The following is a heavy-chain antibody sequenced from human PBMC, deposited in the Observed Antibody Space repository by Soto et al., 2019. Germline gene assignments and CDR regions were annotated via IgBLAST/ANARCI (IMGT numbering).Heavy chain of an antibody. V-gene: IGHV1-3*01. CDR1: GYTFTSYG. Sequence: ASVKVSGKASGYTFTSYGIHWVRQAPGQRLEWMGWINAANGDTKYSPKFQGRVTITRDTSASTAYMELSSLRSEDTAVYYCVRRHVSATGIDWFDPWGQGTLVTVSS. J-gene: IGHJ5*02. D-gene: IGHD6-13*01. CDR2: INAANGDT. CDR3: VRRHVSATGIDWFDP.